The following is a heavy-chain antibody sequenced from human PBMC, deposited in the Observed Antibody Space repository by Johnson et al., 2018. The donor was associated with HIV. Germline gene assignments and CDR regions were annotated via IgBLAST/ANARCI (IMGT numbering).Heavy chain of an antibody. CDR1: AFTFSSYG. CDR3: AREGDYYDSSGYWAAFDI. D-gene: IGHD3-22*01. Sequence: LVESGGGVVQPGGSLRLSCAASAFTFSSYGMHWVRQAPGKGLEWVAFIRYDGSNKYYADSVKGRFTISRDNSKNTLYLQMNSLRADDTAVYYCAREGDYYDSSGYWAAFDIWGQGTMVTVSS. CDR2: IRYDGSNK. V-gene: IGHV3-30*02. J-gene: IGHJ3*02.